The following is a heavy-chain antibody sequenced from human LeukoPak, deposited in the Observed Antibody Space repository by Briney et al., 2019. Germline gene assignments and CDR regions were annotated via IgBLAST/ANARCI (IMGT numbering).Heavy chain of an antibody. Sequence: WGSLRLSCAASGFTFGDYGMSWVRQAPGKGLEWVSGINWNGGSTRYADSVKGRFTISTDNAKNSLYLQINSLRAEDTALYYCAREEVGYYYYYMDVWGKGTTVTVSS. CDR1: GFTFGDYG. V-gene: IGHV3-20*04. J-gene: IGHJ6*03. CDR3: AREEVGYYYYYMDV. D-gene: IGHD2-15*01. CDR2: INWNGGST.